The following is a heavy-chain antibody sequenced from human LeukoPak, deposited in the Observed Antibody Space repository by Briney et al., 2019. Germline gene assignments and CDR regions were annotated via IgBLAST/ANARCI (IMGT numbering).Heavy chain of an antibody. V-gene: IGHV3-23*01. Sequence: GGSVSLYGSASGFTFSSYAMSWVRQGQGKGLEGVSAISGSGGSTYYADSVKGRFTSPRDNSKNKLDLQINSLRAEDTAVYYCAKHFSIVVVIPYYFDYGGQGTLVTVS. CDR3: AKHFSIVVVIPYYFDY. J-gene: IGHJ4*02. CDR1: GFTFSSYA. CDR2: ISGSGGST. D-gene: IGHD3-22*01.